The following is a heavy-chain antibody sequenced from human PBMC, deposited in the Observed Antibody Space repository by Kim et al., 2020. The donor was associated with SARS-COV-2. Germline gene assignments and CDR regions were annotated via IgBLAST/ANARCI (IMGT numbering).Heavy chain of an antibody. V-gene: IGHV1-46*01. CDR1: GYTFTSYY. CDR2: INPSGGST. D-gene: IGHD6-13*01. J-gene: IGHJ6*02. Sequence: ASVKVSCKASGYTFTSYYMHWVRQAPGQGLEWMGIINPSGGSTSYAQKFQGRVTMTRDTSTSTVYMELSSLRSEDTAVYYCAREEGIAAAGMGYYYYYGMDVWGQGTTVTVSS. CDR3: AREEGIAAAGMGYYYYYGMDV.